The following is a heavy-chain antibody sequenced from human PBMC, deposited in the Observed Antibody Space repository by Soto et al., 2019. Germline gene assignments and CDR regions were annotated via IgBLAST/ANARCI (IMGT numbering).Heavy chain of an antibody. J-gene: IGHJ6*02. Sequence: SETLSLTCAVYGGSVSGYYWSWIRQPPGKGLEWIGEINHSGSTNYNPSLKSRVTISVDTSKNQFSLKLSSVTAADTAVYYCARGPPSYYDFWSGYYPPRYYYCMDVWGQGTTVTVSS. CDR1: GGSVSGYY. CDR2: INHSGST. V-gene: IGHV4-34*01. D-gene: IGHD3-3*01. CDR3: ARGPPSYYDFWSGYYPPRYYYCMDV.